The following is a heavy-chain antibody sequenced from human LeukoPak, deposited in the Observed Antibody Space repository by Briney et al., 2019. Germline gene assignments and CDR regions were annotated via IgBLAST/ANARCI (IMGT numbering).Heavy chain of an antibody. Sequence: PGRSLRLSCAASGFTFRSYAMNWVRQAPGKGLEWVSVITSDGSTYYADSVKGRFTLSRDNSKNTLYLQMNSLRAEDTAVYYCARPPRGGTVTTSDCWGQGTLVTVSS. V-gene: IGHV3-23*01. CDR2: ITSDGST. CDR1: GFTFRSYA. D-gene: IGHD4-17*01. J-gene: IGHJ4*02. CDR3: ARPPRGGTVTTSDC.